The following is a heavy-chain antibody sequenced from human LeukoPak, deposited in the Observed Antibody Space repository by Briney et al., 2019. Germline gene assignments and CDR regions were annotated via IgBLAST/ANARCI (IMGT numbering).Heavy chain of an antibody. D-gene: IGHD2-2*01. CDR2: ISAYNGNT. J-gene: IGHJ6*02. V-gene: IGHV1-18*01. CDR3: ARDSYCRSTSCALFDYGMDV. Sequence: ASVKFSCKASGYTFTSYGISWVRQAPGQGLEWMGWISAYNGNTNYAQKLQGRVTMTTDTSTSTAYMELRSLRSDDTAVYYCARDSYCRSTSCALFDYGMDVWGQGTTVTVSS. CDR1: GYTFTSYG.